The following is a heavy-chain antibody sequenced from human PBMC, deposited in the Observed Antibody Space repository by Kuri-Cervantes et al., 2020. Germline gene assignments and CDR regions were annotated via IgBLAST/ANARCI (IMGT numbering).Heavy chain of an antibody. D-gene: IGHD1-26*01. Sequence: GESLKISCAASGFTFSDYYMSWIRQAPGKGLGWVSYISSSGGTINYADSVKGRFTISRDNSKNTLYLQMNSLRAEDTAVYYCAKDKSGSYDGARTFDYWGQGTLVTVSS. CDR2: ISSSGGTI. V-gene: IGHV3-11*04. J-gene: IGHJ4*02. CDR1: GFTFSDYY. CDR3: AKDKSGSYDGARTFDY.